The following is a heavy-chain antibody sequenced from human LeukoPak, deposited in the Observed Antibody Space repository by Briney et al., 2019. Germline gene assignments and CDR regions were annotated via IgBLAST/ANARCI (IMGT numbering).Heavy chain of an antibody. J-gene: IGHJ6*02. CDR2: INPSGGST. Sequence: GASVKVSCKASGYTFTSYYMHWVRQAPGQGLEWMGIINPSGGSTSYAQKFQGRVTMTRDMSTSTVYMELSSLRSEDTAVYYCARSRRYCSSTSCYRYYYGMDVWGQGTTVTVSS. CDR1: GYTFTSYY. CDR3: ARSRRYCSSTSCYRYYYGMDV. V-gene: IGHV1-46*01. D-gene: IGHD2-2*01.